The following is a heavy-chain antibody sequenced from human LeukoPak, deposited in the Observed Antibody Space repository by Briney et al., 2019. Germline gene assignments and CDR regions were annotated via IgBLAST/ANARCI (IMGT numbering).Heavy chain of an antibody. V-gene: IGHV3-23*01. D-gene: IGHD4-17*01. J-gene: IGHJ4*02. CDR3: AKAAASDTVTTLGVDY. CDR2: IGASGDNT. Sequence: GSLRLSCAVAGFTFSNYAMSWVRQPPVKGLEWASAIGASGDNTYYADSVKGRFTISRDNSKNMLNLHMNSLRAEDTAIYHCAKAAASDTVTTLGVDYWGQGTLVTVSS. CDR1: GFTFSNYA.